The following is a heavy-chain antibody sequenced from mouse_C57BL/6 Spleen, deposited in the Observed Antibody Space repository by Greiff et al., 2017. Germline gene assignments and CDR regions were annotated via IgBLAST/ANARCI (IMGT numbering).Heavy chain of an antibody. CDR1: GYTFTDYY. CDR2: INPNNGGT. D-gene: IGHD1-1*01. CDR3: ARQGGSSLSYWYFDV. V-gene: IGHV1-26*01. Sequence: EVKLVESGPELVKPGASVKISCKASGYTFTDYYMNWVKQSHGKSLEWIGDINPNNGGTSYNQKFKGKATLTVDKSSSTAYMELRSLTSEDSAVYYCARQGGSSLSYWYFDVWGTGTTVTVSS. J-gene: IGHJ1*03.